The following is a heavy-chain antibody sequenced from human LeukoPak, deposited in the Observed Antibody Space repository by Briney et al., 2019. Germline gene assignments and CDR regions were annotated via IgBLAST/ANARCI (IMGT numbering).Heavy chain of an antibody. CDR1: GFTSSDYW. J-gene: IGHJ5*02. Sequence: GGSLRLSCAASGFTSSDYWMHWVRQAPGKGLEWVANIKQDGSEKNYVASVKGRFTISRDNAKNSLYLQMNSLRAEDTAVYYCAKDQHYDFWSGYSNPDPWGQGTLVTVSS. V-gene: IGHV3-7*03. D-gene: IGHD3-3*01. CDR2: IKQDGSEK. CDR3: AKDQHYDFWSGYSNPDP.